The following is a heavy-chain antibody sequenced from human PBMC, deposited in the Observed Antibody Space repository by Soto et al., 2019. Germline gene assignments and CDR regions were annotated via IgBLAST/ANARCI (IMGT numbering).Heavy chain of an antibody. CDR3: AREMIPMIMGGMSAMDV. D-gene: IGHD3-22*01. J-gene: IGHJ6*02. CDR2: ISFDGSNK. V-gene: IGHV3-30*04. CDR1: KFTFRTYI. Sequence: QVQLVASGGGVVQPERSQRLSCAASKFTFRTYIMHWVRQAPGKGLEWVALISFDGSNKYYADSVKGRFTISRDNSKKTMYLQMNSLRPEDTAVYYCAREMIPMIMGGMSAMDVWGQGTTVTVSS.